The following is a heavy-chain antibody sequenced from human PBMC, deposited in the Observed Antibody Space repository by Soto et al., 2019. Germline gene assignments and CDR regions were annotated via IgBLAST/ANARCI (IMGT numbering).Heavy chain of an antibody. Sequence: GGALRLSFAASGFTFSSYWMHWVRQAPGKGLVWVSRINSDGSSTSYADSVKGRFTISRDNAKNTLYLQMNSLRAEDTAVYYCARGGXGRYCSSTSCYTWVFDYWGPGTLVTVSS. D-gene: IGHD2-2*02. CDR1: GFTFSSYW. CDR3: ARGGXGRYCSSTSCYTWVFDY. J-gene: IGHJ4*02. V-gene: IGHV3-74*01. CDR2: INSDGSST.